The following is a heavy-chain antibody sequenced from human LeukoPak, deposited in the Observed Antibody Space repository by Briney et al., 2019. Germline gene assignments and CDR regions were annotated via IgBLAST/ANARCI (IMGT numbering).Heavy chain of an antibody. D-gene: IGHD5-18*01. CDR2: IYYSGST. CDR3: ARGTAMAYFDY. Sequence: SETLSLTCTVSGGSISSYYWSWIRQPPGKGLEWIGYIYYSGSTNYNPSLKSRVTISVDTSKNQFSLKLSSVTAADTAVYYCARGTAMAYFDYWGQGTLVTVSS. V-gene: IGHV4-59*08. CDR1: GGSISSYY. J-gene: IGHJ4*02.